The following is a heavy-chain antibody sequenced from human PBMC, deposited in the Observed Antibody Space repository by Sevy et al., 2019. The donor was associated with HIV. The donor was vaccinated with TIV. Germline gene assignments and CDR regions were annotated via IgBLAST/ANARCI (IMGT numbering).Heavy chain of an antibody. CDR3: ARELDEYSSSSGHSMVLYYYGMDV. V-gene: IGHV4-4*07. CDR1: GGSISSYY. Sequence: SETLSLTCTVSGGSISSYYWSWIRQPAGKGLEWIGRIYTSGSTNYNPSLKSRVTMSVDTSKNQFSLKLSSVTAADTAVYYCARELDEYSSSSGHSMVLYYYGMDVWGQGTTVTVSS. CDR2: IYTSGST. D-gene: IGHD6-6*01. J-gene: IGHJ6*02.